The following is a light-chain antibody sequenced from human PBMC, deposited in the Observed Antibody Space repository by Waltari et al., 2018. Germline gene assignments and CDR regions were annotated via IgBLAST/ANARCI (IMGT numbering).Light chain of an antibody. V-gene: IGKV1-9*01. Sequence: DIQLTQSPSFLSASVGDRVSITCRASQGIGTYLAWYQQRPGMAPNLLIYAASTLQSGVPSSFSGSGSGTEFTLTISSLQPEDFATYYCQQLTSYPLTFGGGTRVEIK. CDR2: AAS. J-gene: IGKJ4*01. CDR3: QQLTSYPLT. CDR1: QGIGTY.